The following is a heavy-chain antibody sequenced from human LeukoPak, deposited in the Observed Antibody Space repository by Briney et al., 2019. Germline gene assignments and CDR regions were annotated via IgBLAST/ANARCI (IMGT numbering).Heavy chain of an antibody. V-gene: IGHV4-59*12. CDR3: ARDQSAVAGKGNNWFDP. J-gene: IGHJ5*02. D-gene: IGHD6-19*01. Sequence: SETLSLTCTVSGGSISTYYWSWIRQPPGKGLEWIGYIYYSGSTYYNPSLKSRVTISVDTSKNQFSLKLSSETAADTAVYYCARDQSAVAGKGNNWFDPWGQGTLVTVSS. CDR2: IYYSGST. CDR1: GGSISTYY.